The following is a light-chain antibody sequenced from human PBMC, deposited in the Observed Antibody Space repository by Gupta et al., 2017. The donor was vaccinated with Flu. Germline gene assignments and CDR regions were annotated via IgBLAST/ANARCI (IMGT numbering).Light chain of an antibody. CDR2: RSN. Sequence: QSVLTQPPSASGTPGQRVTISCSGGNSNIGINYVYWYQQLPGAAPKLFSYRSNQRPSGVPDRFSGYKSGTSDYRDLRGLRSEDEAEYSGGAWDDRLRGWVFGGGTKLTVL. CDR3: GAWDDRLRGWV. CDR1: NSNIGINY. V-gene: IGLV1-47*01. J-gene: IGLJ2*01.